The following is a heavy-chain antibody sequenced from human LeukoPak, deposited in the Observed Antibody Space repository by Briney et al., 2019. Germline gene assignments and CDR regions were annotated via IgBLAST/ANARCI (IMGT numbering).Heavy chain of an antibody. CDR1: GYNFSSYS. J-gene: IGHJ3*02. CDR2: INPYNGDT. CDR3: SKHFTGYPSDAFGI. V-gene: IGHV1-18*01. Sequence: PSENLSFNASGYNFSSYSISWSRQAPGQGLGWIAWINPYNGDTNYVQTLQGRLTITRDTSTSTAYLDLRSLRSDATAVYYCSKHFTGYPSDAFGIWGQGTMVTVSS. D-gene: IGHD3-9*01.